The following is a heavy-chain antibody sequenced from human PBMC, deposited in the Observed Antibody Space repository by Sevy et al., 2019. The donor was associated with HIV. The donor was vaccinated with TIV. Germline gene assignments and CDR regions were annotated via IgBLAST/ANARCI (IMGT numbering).Heavy chain of an antibody. CDR2: MASSISLI. V-gene: IGHV3-21*06. J-gene: IGHJ4*02. CDR1: GFIFSSYS. D-gene: IGHD1-26*01. CDR3: VRGGRVGLGGYFDY. Sequence: GGSLRLSCEASGFIFSSYSMNWVRQSPGKGLEWVASWVSSMASSISLIYYADSVAGQFTISSDNGKNSLYLQMNSLRAEDTAVYYCVRGGRVGLGGYFDYWGQGALVTVSS.